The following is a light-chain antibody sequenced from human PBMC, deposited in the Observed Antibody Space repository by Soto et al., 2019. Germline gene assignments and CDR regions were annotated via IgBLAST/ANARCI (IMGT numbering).Light chain of an antibody. CDR3: SAYTSSSTVI. Sequence: QSALTQPPSVSGSPGQSVTISCTGTSSDVGSYNRVSWYQQPPGTAPKLMIYEVSSRPSGVPDRFSGSKSGNTASLTISGLQAEDEAEYYCSAYTSSSTVIFGGGTKVTVL. V-gene: IGLV2-18*02. CDR2: EVS. J-gene: IGLJ2*01. CDR1: SSDVGSYNR.